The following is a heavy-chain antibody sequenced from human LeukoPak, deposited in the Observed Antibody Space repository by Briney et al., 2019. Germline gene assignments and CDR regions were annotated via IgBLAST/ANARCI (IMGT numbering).Heavy chain of an antibody. V-gene: IGHV3-30*03. CDR2: ISYDRSTK. J-gene: IGHJ4*02. CDR3: ARVVDHDYGDYYLDY. Sequence: PGGSLRLSCTASGFTFSTYGMHGVRQAPAKGLEWATLISYDRSTKYYSDSVKVRFTLSRFNSKNTLYLQMNSLRAEDTAVYYCARVVDHDYGDYYLDYWGQGTLVTVSS. D-gene: IGHD4-17*01. CDR1: GFTFSTYG.